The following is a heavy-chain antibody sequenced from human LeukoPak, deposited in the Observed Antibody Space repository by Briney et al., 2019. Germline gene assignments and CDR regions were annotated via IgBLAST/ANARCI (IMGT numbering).Heavy chain of an antibody. D-gene: IGHD2-21*02. V-gene: IGHV4-39*01. CDR2: IYYSGST. CDR1: GGSISSSSYY. Sequence: SETLSLTCTVSGGSISSSSYYWCWIRQPPGKGLEWIGSIYYSGSTYYNPSLKSRVTISVDTSKNQFSLKLSSVTAADTAVYYCARRAPIVVVTSYYFDYWGQGTLVTVSS. J-gene: IGHJ4*02. CDR3: ARRAPIVVVTSYYFDY.